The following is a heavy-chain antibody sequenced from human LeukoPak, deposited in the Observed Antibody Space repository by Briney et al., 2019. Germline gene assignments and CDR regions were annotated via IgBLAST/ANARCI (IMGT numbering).Heavy chain of an antibody. CDR2: IYYSGST. V-gene: IGHV4-59*01. CDR3: ARGNRYYDILTGYYKVSYYFDY. J-gene: IGHJ4*01. Sequence: SETLSLTCTVSGGSISSYYWSWIRQPPGKGLEWIGYIYYSGSTNYNPSLKSRVTISVDTSKNQFSLKLSSVTAADTAVYYCARGNRYYDILTGYYKVSYYFDYWGHGTLVTVSS. D-gene: IGHD3-9*01. CDR1: GGSISSYY.